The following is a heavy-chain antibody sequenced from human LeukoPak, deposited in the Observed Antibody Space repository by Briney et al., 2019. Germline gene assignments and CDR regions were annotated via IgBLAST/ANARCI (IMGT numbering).Heavy chain of an antibody. CDR2: INGDGSTA. J-gene: IGHJ4*02. CDR3: ATGNYYDSRGYYSFEH. D-gene: IGHD3-22*01. Sequence: GGSLRLSCAVSGYTFSRHWMHWVRQATGEGLVWVSRINGDGSTASYADSVKGGFTISIDNGMNKLSLHMNSQTDEDTAAYYCATGNYYDSRGYYSFEHWGQGTLVTVSS. V-gene: IGHV3-74*01. CDR1: GYTFSRHW.